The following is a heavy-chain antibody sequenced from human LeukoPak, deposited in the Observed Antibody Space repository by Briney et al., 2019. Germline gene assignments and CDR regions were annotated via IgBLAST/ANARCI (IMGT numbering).Heavy chain of an antibody. J-gene: IGHJ3*02. D-gene: IGHD3-16*01. CDR2: IGSSTTTL. CDR3: AREVGGSAFDI. Sequence: GGSLRLSCVASGFTFISYSMNWVRQAPGKGLEWVSHIGSSTTTLYYADSVKGRFTISRDNAKNSLYLQMNSLRAEDTAVYYCAREVGGSAFDIWGQGTMVTVSS. CDR1: GFTFISYS. V-gene: IGHV3-48*01.